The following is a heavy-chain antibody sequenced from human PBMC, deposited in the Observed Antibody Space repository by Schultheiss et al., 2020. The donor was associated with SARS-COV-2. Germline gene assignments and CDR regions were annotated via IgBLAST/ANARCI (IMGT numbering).Heavy chain of an antibody. V-gene: IGHV3-21*01. CDR3: ARGLYGGIYYYYYGMDV. Sequence: GGSLRLSFAASGFTFSSYSMNWVRQAPGKGLEWVSSISSSSSYIYYADSVKGRFTISRDNAKNSLYLQMNSLRAEDTAVYYCARGLYGGIYYYYYGMDVWGQGTTVTVSS. CDR1: GFTFSSYS. D-gene: IGHD4-23*01. J-gene: IGHJ6*02. CDR2: ISSSSSYI.